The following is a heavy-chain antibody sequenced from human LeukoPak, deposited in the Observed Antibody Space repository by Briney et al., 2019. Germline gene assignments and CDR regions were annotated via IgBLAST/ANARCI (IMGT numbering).Heavy chain of an antibody. J-gene: IGHJ5*02. V-gene: IGHV4-38-2*02. D-gene: IGHD2-2*03. CDR1: GFSISSGYF. CDR2: IYQTGKT. CDR3: ARMAINGFALDP. Sequence: SETLSLTCNVSGFSISSGYFWGWIRQPPGKGLEWIGNIYQTGKTSHNPSLKSRVTLSIDTSRNQFSLILTSVTAADTAIYYCARMAINGFALDPWGQGTLVTVSS.